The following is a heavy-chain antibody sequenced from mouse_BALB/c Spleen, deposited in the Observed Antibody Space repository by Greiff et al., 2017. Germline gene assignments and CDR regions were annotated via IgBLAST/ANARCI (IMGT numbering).Heavy chain of an antibody. D-gene: IGHD4-1*01. CDR3: ALTGSYAMDY. CDR1: GYTFTSYY. CDR2: INPSNGGT. Sequence: QVQLQQPGAELVKPGASVKLSCKASGYTFTSYYMYWVKQRPGQGLEWIGGINPSNGGTNFNEKFKSKATLTVDKSSSTAYMQLSSLTSEDSAVYYCALTGSYAMDYWGQGTSVTVSS. V-gene: IGHV1S81*02. J-gene: IGHJ4*01.